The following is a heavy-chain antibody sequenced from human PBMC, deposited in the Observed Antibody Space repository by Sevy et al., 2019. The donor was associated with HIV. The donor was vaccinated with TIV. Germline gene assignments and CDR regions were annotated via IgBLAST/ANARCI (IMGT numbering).Heavy chain of an antibody. CDR1: GGTFSSYA. V-gene: IGHV1-69*13. Sequence: ASVKVSCKASGGTFSSYAISWVRQAPGQGLEWMGGIIPIFGTANYAQKFQGRVTITADESTGTAYMERSSLRSEDTAVYYCAGGYCSSTSCYGYTYYYYGMDVWGQGTTVTVSS. CDR2: IIPIFGTA. J-gene: IGHJ6*02. D-gene: IGHD2-2*01. CDR3: AGGYCSSTSCYGYTYYYYGMDV.